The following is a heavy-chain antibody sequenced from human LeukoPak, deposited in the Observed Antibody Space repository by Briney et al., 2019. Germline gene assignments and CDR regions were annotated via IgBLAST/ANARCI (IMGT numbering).Heavy chain of an antibody. V-gene: IGHV3-49*04. Sequence: PGRSLRLSCLGSGFIFGEHAISWVRQAPGKALEWVGFIRSEAYGETTEYAASVSGRFIISRDNTRGIAYLQVNNLKIEDTAVYYCARGPILLWIHNGMDVWGPGTTVTVSS. J-gene: IGHJ6*02. CDR2: IRSEAYGETT. CDR1: GFIFGEHA. D-gene: IGHD3-10*01. CDR3: ARGPILLWIHNGMDV.